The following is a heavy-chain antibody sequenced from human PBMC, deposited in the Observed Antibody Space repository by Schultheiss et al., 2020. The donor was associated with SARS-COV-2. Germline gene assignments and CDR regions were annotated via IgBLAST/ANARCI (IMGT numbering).Heavy chain of an antibody. CDR3: AREPRPNYDILTGHNYYYYYGMDV. D-gene: IGHD3-9*01. Sequence: SETLSLTCAVFGGSISSDNWWSWVRQPPGKGLEWIGETYRSGTVNYNPSLKSRVTISVDKSKNQFSLKLSSVTAADTAVYYCAREPRPNYDILTGHNYYYYYGMDVWGQGTTVTVSS. CDR1: GGSISSDNW. CDR2: TYRSGTV. J-gene: IGHJ6*02. V-gene: IGHV4-4*02.